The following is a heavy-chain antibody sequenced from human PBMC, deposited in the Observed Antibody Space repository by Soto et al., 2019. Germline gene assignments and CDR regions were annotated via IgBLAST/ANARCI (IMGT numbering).Heavy chain of an antibody. J-gene: IGHJ6*02. CDR1: GYTFTRYG. V-gene: IGHV1-18*01. CDR2: INTYNGNT. Sequence: QVQLVQSGAEVKNPGASVKVSCKASGYTFTRYGIGWARQAPGQGLEWMGWINTYNGNTNYAQNVQGRVTLPTDTPTSTAYMELRSLRSNDTAIYYCAMVDVYVTPSPQHVWGQGTTVIVS. CDR3: AMVDVYVTPSPQHV. D-gene: IGHD3-16*01.